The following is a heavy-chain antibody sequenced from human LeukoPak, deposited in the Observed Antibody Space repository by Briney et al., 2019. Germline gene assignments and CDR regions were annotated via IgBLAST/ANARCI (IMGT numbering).Heavy chain of an antibody. CDR3: GRLARNAWYAVDY. CDR1: GLTFSGYD. V-gene: IGHV3-30*03. J-gene: IGHJ4*02. Sequence: GGSLRLSCAASGLTFSGYDMHWVRQAPGKGPEWVAVMSYGGQNERYADSVKGRFTVSRDNPTNSLYLQINSLRAEDTALYYCGRLARNAWYAVDYWGQGTLVTVSS. CDR2: MSYGGQNE. D-gene: IGHD6-19*01.